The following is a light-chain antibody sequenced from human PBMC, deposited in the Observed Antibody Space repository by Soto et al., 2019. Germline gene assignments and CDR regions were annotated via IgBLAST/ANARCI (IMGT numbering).Light chain of an antibody. J-gene: IGLJ1*01. V-gene: IGLV2-14*01. Sequence: QSALTQPASVSGSPGQSITISCTGTSSDVGGYNYVSWYQQHPGKAPKLMIYDVSNRPSGVSNRFSGSKSGNTASLTIPGLQAEDEADYYCSSYTSSSTFYVFGTGNKVTVL. CDR2: DVS. CDR3: SSYTSSSTFYV. CDR1: SSDVGGYNY.